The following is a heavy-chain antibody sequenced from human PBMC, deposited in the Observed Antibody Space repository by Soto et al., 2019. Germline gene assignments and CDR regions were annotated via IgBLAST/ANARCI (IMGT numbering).Heavy chain of an antibody. D-gene: IGHD2-21*02. CDR2: IIPIFGTA. CDR3: ARDRAYCGGDCYLRGRTDAFDI. Sequence: SVKASCKASGGTFSSYAISWVRQAPGQGLEWMGGIIPIFGTANYAQKFQGRVTITADESTSTAYMELSSLRSEDTAVYYCARDRAYCGGDCYLRGRTDAFDIWGQGTMVTVSS. V-gene: IGHV1-69*13. J-gene: IGHJ3*02. CDR1: GGTFSSYA.